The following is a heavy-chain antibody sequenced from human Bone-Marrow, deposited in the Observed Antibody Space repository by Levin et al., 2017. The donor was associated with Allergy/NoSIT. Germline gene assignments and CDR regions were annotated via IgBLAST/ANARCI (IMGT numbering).Heavy chain of an antibody. D-gene: IGHD4-17*01. CDR3: GNEPNGDHVGGFDM. V-gene: IGHV3-23*01. CDR1: GFTFNNYA. J-gene: IGHJ3*02. CDR2: ISASGTNT. Sequence: GGSLRLSCTTSGFTFNNYAMSWVRQAPGKGLQWVSGISASGTNTYYADSVKGRFTISRDTSEKTLYLQMNSLRAEDTALYYCGNEPNGDHVGGFDMRGQGTMDTVYS.